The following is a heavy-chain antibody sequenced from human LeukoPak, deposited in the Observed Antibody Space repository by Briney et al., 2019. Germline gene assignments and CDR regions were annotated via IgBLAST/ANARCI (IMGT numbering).Heavy chain of an antibody. CDR1: GYTFTGYY. CDR2: INPNSGGS. V-gene: IGHV1-2*02. J-gene: IGHJ6*03. CDR3: ARDPRYCSSTSCYTNYYYMDV. Sequence: ASVKVSCKASGYTFTGYYMHWVGQAPGQGLEWMGWINPNSGGSNYAQKFQGRVTMTRDTSISTAYMELSRLRSDDTAVYYCARDPRYCSSTSCYTNYYYMDVWGKGTTVTVSS. D-gene: IGHD2-2*02.